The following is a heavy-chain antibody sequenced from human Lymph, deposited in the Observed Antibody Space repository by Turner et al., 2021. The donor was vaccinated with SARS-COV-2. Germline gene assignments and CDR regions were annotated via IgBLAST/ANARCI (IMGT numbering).Heavy chain of an antibody. V-gene: IGHV3-53*02. CDR2: IYIGGTT. CDR1: GFTVSSKY. CDR3: ARDLGPLAFDI. J-gene: IGHJ3*02. Sequence: EVQLVETGGGLIQPGGSLRLSCAASGFTVSSKYMSWVRQAPGKGLEWVSVIYIGGTTYDAVSVKGQFTISRDNSKNTLYRQMNSLRAEDTGVYYCARDLGPLAFDIWGQGTMVTVSS.